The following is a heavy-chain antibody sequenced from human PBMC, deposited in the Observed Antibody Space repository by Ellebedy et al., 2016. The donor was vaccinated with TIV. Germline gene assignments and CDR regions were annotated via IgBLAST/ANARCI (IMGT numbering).Heavy chain of an antibody. CDR1: GFSFSGSA. D-gene: IGHD2-8*01. Sequence: GGSLRLXCAASGFSFSGSAIHWVRQASGKGLEWVGHIRRKANTYAPAYAASVKGRFTISRDDSKNTAYLQMNSLKSEDTAVYYCVRPYCTNGVCYFDYWGQGTLVTVSS. V-gene: IGHV3-73*01. CDR2: IRRKANTYAP. CDR3: VRPYCTNGVCYFDY. J-gene: IGHJ4*02.